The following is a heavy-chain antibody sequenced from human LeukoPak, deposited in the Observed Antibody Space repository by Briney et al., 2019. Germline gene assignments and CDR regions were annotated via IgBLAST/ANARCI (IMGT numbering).Heavy chain of an antibody. CDR2: IYHSGST. CDR1: GYSISSGYY. J-gene: IGHJ4*02. CDR3: ARLSDLTQFDY. D-gene: IGHD2/OR15-2a*01. Sequence: PSETLSLTCAVSGYSISSGYYWGWIRQPPGQGLEWIGRIYHSGSTYYNPSLKRRVTISVDASKNQFSLKLSSVTAADTAVYYCARLSDLTQFDYWGQGTLVTVSS. V-gene: IGHV4-38-2*01.